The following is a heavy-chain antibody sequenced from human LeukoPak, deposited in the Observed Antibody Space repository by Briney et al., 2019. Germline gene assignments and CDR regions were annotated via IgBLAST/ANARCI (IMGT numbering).Heavy chain of an antibody. D-gene: IGHD3-22*01. CDR3: AKDIAGDDSCDYHF. V-gene: IGHV1-8*01. J-gene: IGHJ4*02. Sequence: ASVKVSCKASGYTFSTCDINWVRQATGQGLEWMGWMNPKSGNTGFADKFQGRVTMTRDTSISTAYMELSSLTVEDTAVYYCAKDIAGDDSCDYHFWGQGTLVTVSS. CDR2: MNPKSGNT. CDR1: GYTFSTCD.